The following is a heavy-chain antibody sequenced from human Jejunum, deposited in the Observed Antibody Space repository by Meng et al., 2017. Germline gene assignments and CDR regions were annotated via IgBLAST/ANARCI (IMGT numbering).Heavy chain of an antibody. V-gene: IGHV3-7*01. J-gene: IGHJ4*02. D-gene: IGHD3-3*01. CDR2: INQDGNEK. Sequence: GGSLKISCAASGFTFSSYWMTWVRQAPGKGLEWVANINQDGNEKYYVDSVKGRFTISRDNAKNSLYLQMNSLRAEDTAVYYCAREGITTFGMVSYSDYWGQGTLVTVSS. CDR1: GFTFSSYW. CDR3: AREGITTFGMVSYSDY.